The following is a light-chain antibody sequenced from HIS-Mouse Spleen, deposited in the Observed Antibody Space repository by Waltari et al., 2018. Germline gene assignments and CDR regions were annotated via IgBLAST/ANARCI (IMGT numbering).Light chain of an antibody. J-gene: IGLJ1*01. CDR3: CSYAGSYTGV. V-gene: IGLV2-11*01. CDR1: SSDVGGYNY. Sequence: QSALTQPRSVSGSPGQSVTISCTGTSSDVGGYNYVPRYQQHPGKAPKLMIYDVSKRPSGVPDRFSGSKSGNTASLTISGLQAEDEADYYCCSYAGSYTGVFGTGTKVTVL. CDR2: DVS.